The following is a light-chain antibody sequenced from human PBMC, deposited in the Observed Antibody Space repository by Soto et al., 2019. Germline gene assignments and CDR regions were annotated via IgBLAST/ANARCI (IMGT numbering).Light chain of an antibody. Sequence: DIVMTQSPSTLSVSLGDRATLSCRASHHVATNLAWYQQKPGQAPRLLIYNASTRATGISARFSGSGSGTEFSLTISSLQSDDFAVYYCQQYNARPPCTFGHGTKV. CDR2: NAS. J-gene: IGKJ1*01. CDR3: QQYNARPPCT. V-gene: IGKV3-15*01. CDR1: HHVATN.